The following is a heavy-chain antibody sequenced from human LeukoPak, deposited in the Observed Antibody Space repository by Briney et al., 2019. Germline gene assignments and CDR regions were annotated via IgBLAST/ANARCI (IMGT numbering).Heavy chain of an antibody. V-gene: IGHV3-21*06. D-gene: IGHD3-10*01. Sequence: PGGSLRLSCAASGFTFGNAWMSWVRQAPGKGLEWVSSIATSSDYIYYAGSLKGRFTISRDNAKNSLYLHMNSLRPDDTAVYYCARGRSITILRGVAISDGFDIWGQGTKVTVS. CDR3: ARGRSITILRGVAISDGFDI. CDR1: GFTFGNAW. CDR2: IATSSDYI. J-gene: IGHJ3*02.